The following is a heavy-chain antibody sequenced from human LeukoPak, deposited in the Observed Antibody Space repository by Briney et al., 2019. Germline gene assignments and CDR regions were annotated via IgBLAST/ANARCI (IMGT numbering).Heavy chain of an antibody. CDR1: GGSINNYY. CDR2: IYHSGST. J-gene: IGHJ4*02. CDR3: ARNADDTSSYPYFDY. Sequence: SETLSLTCTVSGGSINNYYWSWIRQPPGKELEWIGYIYHSGSTNYNPSLKSRVTISVDTSKNQFSLKLSSVTAADTAVYYCARNADDTSSYPYFDYWGQGTLVTVSS. V-gene: IGHV4-59*01. D-gene: IGHD3-22*01.